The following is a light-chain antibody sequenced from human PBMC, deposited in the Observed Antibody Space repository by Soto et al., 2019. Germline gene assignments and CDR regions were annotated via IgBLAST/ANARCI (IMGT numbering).Light chain of an antibody. V-gene: IGLV1-40*01. Sequence: QSVLTQPPSVSGAPGQRVTISCTGSSSNIGAGYDVHWYQQVPGTTPKFLIYGNTNRPSGVPDRFSASKSGTSASLDITGLQAEDEAEYFCQSYDSSLTVVFGGGTKLTVL. CDR3: QSYDSSLTVV. CDR2: GNT. J-gene: IGLJ2*01. CDR1: SSNIGAGYD.